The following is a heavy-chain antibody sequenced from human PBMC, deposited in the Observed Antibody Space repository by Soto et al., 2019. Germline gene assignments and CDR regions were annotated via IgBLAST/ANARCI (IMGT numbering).Heavy chain of an antibody. Sequence: SQTLSLTCAISGDSVSSNSAAWNWIRQSPSRGLEWLGMTYYRSKWYNDYAVSVKSRITINPDTSKNQFSLQLNSVTPEDTAVYYCARVGWVGSSWKNYYYYGMDVWGQGTTVTVSS. CDR3: ARVGWVGSSWKNYYYYGMDV. CDR2: TYYRSKWYN. J-gene: IGHJ6*02. V-gene: IGHV6-1*01. D-gene: IGHD6-13*01. CDR1: GDSVSSNSAA.